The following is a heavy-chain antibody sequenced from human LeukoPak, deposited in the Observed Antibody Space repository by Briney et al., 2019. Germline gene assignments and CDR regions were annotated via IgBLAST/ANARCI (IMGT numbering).Heavy chain of an antibody. CDR3: ARDPLFYEGATTSYFFSPAYYFDY. D-gene: IGHD1-26*01. CDR1: GFTFSSYS. J-gene: IGHJ4*02. Sequence: GGSLRLSCAASGFTFSSYSMNWVRQAPGKGLEWVSSISSSSSYIYYADSVKGRFTISRDNAKNSLYLQMNSLRAEDTAVYYCARDPLFYEGATTSYFFSPAYYFDYWGQGTLVTVSS. CDR2: ISSSSSYI. V-gene: IGHV3-21*04.